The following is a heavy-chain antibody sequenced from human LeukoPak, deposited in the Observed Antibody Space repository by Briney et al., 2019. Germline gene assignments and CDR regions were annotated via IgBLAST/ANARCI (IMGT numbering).Heavy chain of an antibody. CDR3: ARGAPVTNFDY. J-gene: IGHJ4*02. V-gene: IGHV4-59*01. CDR1: GGSISFYY. CDR2: IYYSGST. Sequence: SETLSLTCTVSGGSISFYYWSWVRQPPGKGLEWIGYIYYSGSTNYNPSLKSRVTISVDTSKNQFSLKLSSVTAADTAVYYCARGAPVTNFDYWGQGTLVTVSS. D-gene: IGHD4-17*01.